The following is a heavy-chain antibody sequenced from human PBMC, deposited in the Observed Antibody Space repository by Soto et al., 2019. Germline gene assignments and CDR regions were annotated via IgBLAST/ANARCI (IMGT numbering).Heavy chain of an antibody. J-gene: IGHJ6*02. V-gene: IGHV5-10-1*01. CDR1: GYSFTSYW. CDR2: IDPSDSYT. D-gene: IGHD6-13*01. CDR3: ARPGAAAGSSYYDMDV. Sequence: GESLKISCKGSGYSFTSYWISWVRQMPGKGLEWMGRIDPSDSYTNYSPSFQGHVTISADKSISTAYLQWSSLKASDTAMYYCARPGAAAGSSYYDMDVWGQGTTVTVSS.